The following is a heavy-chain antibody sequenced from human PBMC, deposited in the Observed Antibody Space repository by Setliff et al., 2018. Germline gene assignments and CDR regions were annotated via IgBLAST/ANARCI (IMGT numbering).Heavy chain of an antibody. CDR1: GFTFSTYR. Sequence: GESLKISCAASGFTFSTYRMHWVRQAPGKGLEWVAVIWDDGGNKYHADSVKGRFTISRDNSKNTPYLPMNSLRPDDTAVYYCARTCSGSGFYAELESWGQGTPVTVSS. J-gene: IGHJ4*02. CDR3: ARTCSGSGFYAELES. CDR2: IWDDGGNK. V-gene: IGHV3-33*08. D-gene: IGHD2-15*01.